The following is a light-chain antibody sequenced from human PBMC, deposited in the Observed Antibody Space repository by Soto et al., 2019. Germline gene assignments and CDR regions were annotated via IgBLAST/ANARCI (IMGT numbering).Light chain of an antibody. CDR1: SSDVGGYNY. V-gene: IGLV2-14*01. CDR2: DVS. CDR3: SSYTSTRGV. J-gene: IGLJ1*01. Sequence: QSVLTQPASVSGSPGQSLTISCTGNSSDVGGYNYVSWYQQHPGKAPKLMIYDVSNRPSGVSNRFSGSKSGNTASLTISGLQAEDEADYYCSSYTSTRGVFGTGTKVTVL.